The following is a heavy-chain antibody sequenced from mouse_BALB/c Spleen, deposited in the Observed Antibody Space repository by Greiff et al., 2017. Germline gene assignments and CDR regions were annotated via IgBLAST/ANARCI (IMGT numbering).Heavy chain of an antibody. CDR3: TRYQSLSYYAMDY. Sequence: LQQPGSELVRPGASVKLSCKASGYTFTSYWMHWVKQRHGQGLEWIGNIYPGSGSTNYDEKFKSKGTLTVDTSSSTAYMHLSSLTSEDSAVYYCTRYQSLSYYAMDYWGQGTSVTVSS. D-gene: IGHD5-1*01. CDR2: IYPGSGST. J-gene: IGHJ4*01. V-gene: IGHV1S22*01. CDR1: GYTFTSYW.